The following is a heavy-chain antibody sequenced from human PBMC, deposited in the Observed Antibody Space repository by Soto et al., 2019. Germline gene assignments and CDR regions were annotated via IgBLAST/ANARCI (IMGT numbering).Heavy chain of an antibody. CDR3: VKDNLHSGSYENWYFDL. J-gene: IGHJ2*01. CDR2: IRRKANSYTT. V-gene: IGHV3-72*01. CDR1: GLIFSDYH. Sequence: GGSLRLSCAASGLIFSDYHMDWVRQAPGKGLEWVGRIRRKANSYTTEYAASVKGRFTISRDDSKNSLYLQMNSLRPEDTAVYYCVKDNLHSGSYENWYFDLWGRGTLVTVSS. D-gene: IGHD1-26*01.